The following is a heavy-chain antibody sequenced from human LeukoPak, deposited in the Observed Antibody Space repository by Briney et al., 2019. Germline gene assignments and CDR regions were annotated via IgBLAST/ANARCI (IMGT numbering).Heavy chain of an antibody. D-gene: IGHD2-2*01. CDR2: ISSSSYI. V-gene: IGHV3-21*01. CDR1: GFTFSSYS. CDR3: ARIYCSSTSCYFGGAFDI. J-gene: IGHJ3*02. Sequence: GGSLRLSCAASGFTFSSYSMNWVRQAPGKGLEWVSSISSSSYIYYADSVKGRFTISRDNAKNSLYLQMNSLRAEDTAVYYCARIYCSSTSCYFGGAFDIWGQGTMVTVSS.